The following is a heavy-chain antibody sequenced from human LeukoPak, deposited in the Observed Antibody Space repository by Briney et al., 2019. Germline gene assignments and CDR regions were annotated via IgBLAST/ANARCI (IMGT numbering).Heavy chain of an antibody. CDR3: VKGSSTVTTSHWYFDL. Sequence: GGSLRLSCSASGFTFSSYAMHWVRQAPGKGLEYVSAISSNGGSTYYADSVKGRFTISRDNSKNTLYLQMSSLRAEDTAVYYCVKGSSTVTTSHWYFDLWGRGTLVTVSS. D-gene: IGHD4-17*01. V-gene: IGHV3-64D*09. J-gene: IGHJ2*01. CDR1: GFTFSSYA. CDR2: ISSNGGST.